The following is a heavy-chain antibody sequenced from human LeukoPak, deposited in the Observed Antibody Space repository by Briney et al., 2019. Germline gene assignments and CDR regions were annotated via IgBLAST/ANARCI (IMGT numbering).Heavy chain of an antibody. CDR1: GYTFTGYY. V-gene: IGHV1-2*02. D-gene: IGHD2-2*01. CDR3: TRDHCSYINCYEDYYYGMDV. CDR2: INPDTGAT. J-gene: IGHJ6*02. Sequence: ASVKVSCKASGYTFTGYYMHWVRQAPGQELEWMGWINPDTGATDIAQKFQGRVTMTRDTSISAAYMEVSRLRSDDTAVYYCTRDHCSYINCYEDYYYGMDVWGQGTTVTVSS.